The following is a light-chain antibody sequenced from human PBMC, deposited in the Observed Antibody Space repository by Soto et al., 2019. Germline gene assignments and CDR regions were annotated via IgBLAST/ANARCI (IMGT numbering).Light chain of an antibody. J-gene: IGKJ1*01. CDR1: QSLLHINEETS. CDR3: MQSVQVPWT. V-gene: IGKV2D-29*01. CDR2: GVS. Sequence: DLLMTQTPLSLSVTPGQPASISCKSGQSLLHINEETSLFWYLQKPGQPPQLLIYGVSNRLSGVPDRFSGSGSGTDFTLKISRVEAEDVGIYYCMQSVQVPWTFGQGTKVEIK.